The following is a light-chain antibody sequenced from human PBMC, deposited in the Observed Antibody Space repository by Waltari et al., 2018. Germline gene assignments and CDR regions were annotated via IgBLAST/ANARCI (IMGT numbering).Light chain of an antibody. CDR3: SSYTSSGTPWV. CDR1: SSDIGGYNY. J-gene: IGLJ3*02. V-gene: IGLV2-14*03. CDR2: DVS. Sequence: QSALTQPASVSGSPGQSITISCTGTSSDIGGYNYVSWYQEHPGRAPKLMIFDVSDRPSGVSNRFSGSKSGNTASLTSSGLQADDEADYYCSSYTSSGTPWVFGGGTKLTVL.